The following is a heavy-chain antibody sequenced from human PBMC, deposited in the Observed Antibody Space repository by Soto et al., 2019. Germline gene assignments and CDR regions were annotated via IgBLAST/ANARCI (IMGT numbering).Heavy chain of an antibody. V-gene: IGHV1-69*13. J-gene: IGHJ6*02. CDR3: ARQSRVAVAGTWGDYYYGMDV. D-gene: IGHD6-19*01. CDR1: GGTFSSYA. Sequence: SVKVSCKASGGTFSSYAISWVRQAPGQGLEWMGGIIPIFGTANYAQKFQGRVTITADESTSTAYMELSSLRSEDTAVYYCARQSRVAVAGTWGDYYYGMDVWGQGTTVSVSS. CDR2: IIPIFGTA.